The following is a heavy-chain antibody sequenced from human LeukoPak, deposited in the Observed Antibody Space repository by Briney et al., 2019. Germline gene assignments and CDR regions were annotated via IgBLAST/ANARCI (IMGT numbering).Heavy chain of an antibody. CDR2: INWNGGST. CDR3: ARDPTFYYYDSSDDAFDI. J-gene: IGHJ3*02. V-gene: IGHV3-20*04. CDR1: GFTFDDYG. D-gene: IGHD3-22*01. Sequence: GGSLRLSCAASGFTFDDYGMSWVRQAPGKGLEWVSGINWNGGSTGYADSVKGRFTISRDNVKNSLYLQMNSLRAEDTALYYCARDPTFYYYDSSDDAFDIWGQGTMVTVSS.